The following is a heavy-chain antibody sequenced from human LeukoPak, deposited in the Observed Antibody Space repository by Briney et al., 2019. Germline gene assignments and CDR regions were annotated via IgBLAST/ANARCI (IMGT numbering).Heavy chain of an antibody. CDR1: GFTFSDCS. CDR3: AKDRGYCSGITCYEKYYFDY. CDR2: IRYDGSSK. V-gene: IGHV3-30*02. J-gene: IGHJ4*02. D-gene: IGHD2-15*01. Sequence: GGSLRLSCAASGFTFSDCSMHWVRQAPGNGLEWVAFIRYDGSSKYYADSVKGRFTISRDNSKNTVYLQMTSLRPEDTAKYYCAKDRGYCSGITCYEKYYFDYWGQGTLVTVSS.